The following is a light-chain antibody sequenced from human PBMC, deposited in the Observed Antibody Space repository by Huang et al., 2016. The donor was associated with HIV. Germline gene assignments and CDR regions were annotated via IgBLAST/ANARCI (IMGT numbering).Light chain of an antibody. Sequence: EIVLTQSPATRSMSPGQRATPSCRASQSVSRNLAWFQQKPGQAPRPLIYGASTRATGIPARFSGSGSGTEFTLTISSLQSEDFAVYYCQQYNNWPPMYTFGQGTKLEV. CDR2: GAS. CDR3: QQYNNWPPMYT. V-gene: IGKV3-15*01. CDR1: QSVSRN. J-gene: IGKJ2*01.